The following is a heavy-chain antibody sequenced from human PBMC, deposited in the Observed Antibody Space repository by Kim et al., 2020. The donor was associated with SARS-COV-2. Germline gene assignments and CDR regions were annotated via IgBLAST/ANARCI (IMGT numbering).Heavy chain of an antibody. D-gene: IGHD3-3*01. J-gene: IGHJ5*02. CDR3: AGGRSGGYDFWSGSLKGWFDP. CDR1: GGSISSYY. Sequence: SETLSLTCTVSGGSISSYYWSWIRQPPGKGLEWIGYIYYSGSTNYNPSLKSRVTISVDTSKNQFSLKLSSVTAADTAVYYCAGGRSGGYDFWSGSLKGWFDPWGQGTLVTVSS. CDR2: IYYSGST. V-gene: IGHV4-59*13.